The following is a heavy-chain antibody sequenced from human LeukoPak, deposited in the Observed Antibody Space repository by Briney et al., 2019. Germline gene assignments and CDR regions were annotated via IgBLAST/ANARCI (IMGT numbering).Heavy chain of an antibody. CDR1: GFTFSSYE. Sequence: PGGSLRLSCAASGFTFSSYEMNWVRQAPGKGLEWVSYISSSGSTICYADSVKGRFTISRDNAKNSLYLQMNSLRAEDTAVYYCARALAYCSGGSCYSPRAGYYYGMDVWGQGTTVTVSS. CDR2: ISSSGSTI. J-gene: IGHJ6*02. D-gene: IGHD2-15*01. V-gene: IGHV3-48*03. CDR3: ARALAYCSGGSCYSPRAGYYYGMDV.